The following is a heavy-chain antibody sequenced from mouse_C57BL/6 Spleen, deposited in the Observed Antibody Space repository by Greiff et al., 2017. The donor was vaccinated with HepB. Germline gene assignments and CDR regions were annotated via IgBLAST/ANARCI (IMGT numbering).Heavy chain of an antibody. CDR2: IYPGDGDT. Sequence: VQGVESGPELVKPGASVKISCKASGYAFSSSWMNWVKQRPGKGLEWIGRIYPGDGDTNYNGKFKGKATLTADKSSSTAYMQLSSLTSEDSAVYFCARSDYGSPWFAYWGQGTLVTVSA. V-gene: IGHV1-82*01. CDR3: ARSDYGSPWFAY. D-gene: IGHD1-1*01. J-gene: IGHJ3*01. CDR1: GYAFSSSW.